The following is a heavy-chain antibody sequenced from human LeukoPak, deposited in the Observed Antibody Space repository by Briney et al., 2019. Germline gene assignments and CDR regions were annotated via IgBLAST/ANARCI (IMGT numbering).Heavy chain of an antibody. J-gene: IGHJ4*02. Sequence: GGSLRLSCAASGFTFGSYALSWVRQAPGKGLEWVSLISASGGGTYYADSVKGRFTISRDNSKNTLYLQMNTPRAEDTAVYSCAQPVISGIRVYDYWGQGTLITVSS. CDR2: ISASGGGT. D-gene: IGHD3-22*01. CDR1: GFTFGSYA. V-gene: IGHV3-23*01. CDR3: AQPVISGIRVYDY.